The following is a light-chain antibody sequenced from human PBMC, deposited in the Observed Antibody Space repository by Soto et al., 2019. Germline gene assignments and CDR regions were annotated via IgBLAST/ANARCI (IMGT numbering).Light chain of an antibody. CDR2: DAS. V-gene: IGKV1-33*01. CDR1: RDISNY. Sequence: DIPMTQSPSSLSASVGDRVTITCQASRDISNYLNWYQKKPGKAPTLLISDASTLETGVPSRFSGSGSVTDFTFTISSLQPEDMATYYCQQYDKLPASTFGQGTRLEIK. J-gene: IGKJ5*01. CDR3: QQYDKLPAST.